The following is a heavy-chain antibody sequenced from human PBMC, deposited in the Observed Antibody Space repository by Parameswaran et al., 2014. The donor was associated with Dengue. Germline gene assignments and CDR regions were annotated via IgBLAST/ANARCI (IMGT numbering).Heavy chain of an antibody. Sequence: SWVRQAPGQGLEWMGWISAYNGNTNYAQKLQGRVTMTTDTSTSTAYMELRSLRSDDTAAYYCARDSGGYCSSTSCYYGMDVWGQGTTVTVSS. J-gene: IGHJ6*02. D-gene: IGHD2-2*01. CDR2: ISAYNGNT. CDR3: ARDSGGYCSSTSCYYGMDV. V-gene: IGHV1-18*01.